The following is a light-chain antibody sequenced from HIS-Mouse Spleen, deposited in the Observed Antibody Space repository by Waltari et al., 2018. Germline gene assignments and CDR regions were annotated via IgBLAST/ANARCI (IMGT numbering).Light chain of an antibody. Sequence: EIVLTQSPGTLSLSPGDRATLSCRASQSVSSSYLAWYQQKPGQAPRLLIYGASSRATGIPDRFSGSGSGTDFTLTISRLEPEDFAVYYCQQYGSSPWPFGQGTKVEIK. J-gene: IGKJ1*01. V-gene: IGKV3-20*01. CDR1: QSVSSSY. CDR2: GAS. CDR3: QQYGSSPWP.